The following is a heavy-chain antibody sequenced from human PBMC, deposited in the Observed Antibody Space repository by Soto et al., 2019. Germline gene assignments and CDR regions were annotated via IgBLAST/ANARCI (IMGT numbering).Heavy chain of an antibody. Sequence: GESLKISCKGSGYRFTSYWIGWVRQMPGKGLEWLGIVYPADSDTRYSPSFQGQVTISADKSLSIAYLQWSSLKASDTAMYYCARVGYCSGGSCFHYYYMDVWGKGTTVTVSS. V-gene: IGHV5-51*01. CDR2: VYPADSDT. CDR1: GYRFTSYW. CDR3: ARVGYCSGGSCFHYYYMDV. D-gene: IGHD2-15*01. J-gene: IGHJ6*03.